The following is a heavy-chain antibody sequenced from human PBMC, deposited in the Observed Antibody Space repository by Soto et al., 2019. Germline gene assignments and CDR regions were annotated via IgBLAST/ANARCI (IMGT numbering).Heavy chain of an antibody. CDR2: IDGSGRST. V-gene: IGHV3-23*01. J-gene: IGHJ4*02. CDR3: SKGSASHRPYFFDY. Sequence: PVQPLDSPLAIDGSGRSTFYADSVGGRFTISRDKSKNMLFLQMNSLSAGDSAVYFCSKGSASHRPYFFDYWGQGILVTVSS. D-gene: IGHD3-9*01.